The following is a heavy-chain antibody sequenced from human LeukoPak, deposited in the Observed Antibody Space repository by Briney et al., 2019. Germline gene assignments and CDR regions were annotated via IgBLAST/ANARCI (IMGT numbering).Heavy chain of an antibody. J-gene: IGHJ4*02. V-gene: IGHV4-59*01. D-gene: IGHD2-21*02. Sequence: SETLSLTCTVSGGSISSFYWSWIRQPPGKGLEWIGYIYFSGITNYNPSLKSRVTISVDTSKNQFSLKLKSVTAADTAVYYCASLYCGGDCYPDYWGQGTLVTVSS. CDR3: ASLYCGGDCYPDY. CDR1: GGSISSFY. CDR2: IYFSGIT.